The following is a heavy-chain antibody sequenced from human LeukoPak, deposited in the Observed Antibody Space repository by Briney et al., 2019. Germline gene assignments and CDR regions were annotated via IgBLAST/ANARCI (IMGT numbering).Heavy chain of an antibody. Sequence: ASVKVSCKASGYTFTGYYMHWVRQAPGQGLEWMGWINPNSGGSNYAQKFQGRVTMTRDTSISTASMELSRLRSDDPAVYYCARGLDLEAPPGNKNWFDPWGQGTLVTVSS. J-gene: IGHJ5*02. V-gene: IGHV1-2*02. D-gene: IGHD1/OR15-1a*01. CDR1: GYTFTGYY. CDR2: INPNSGGS. CDR3: ARGLDLEAPPGNKNWFDP.